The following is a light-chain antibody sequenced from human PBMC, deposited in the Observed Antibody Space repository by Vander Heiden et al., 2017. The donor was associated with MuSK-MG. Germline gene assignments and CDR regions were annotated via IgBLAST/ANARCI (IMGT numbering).Light chain of an antibody. Sequence: ELVLTQSPGTLSLSPGDRATLSCRASQSVRSSQLAWYQQKPVLAPRLLIYGASSRATGIPDTFSGSGSGTHFTLTISRLEPADIAVYYCQQSYYSPNTFGQRTRLEIK. CDR1: QSVRSSQ. V-gene: IGKV3-20*01. CDR2: GAS. CDR3: QQSYYSPNT. J-gene: IGKJ5*01.